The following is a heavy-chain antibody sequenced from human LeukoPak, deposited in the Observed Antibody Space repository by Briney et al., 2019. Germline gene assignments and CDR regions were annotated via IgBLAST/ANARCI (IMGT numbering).Heavy chain of an antibody. D-gene: IGHD4-17*01. V-gene: IGHV3-23*01. CDR1: GFTFRNFG. Sequence: GGSLRLSCTASGFTFRNFGMSWVRQAPGKGVEWGSTISGCACITHYADSVKGRFTISRHTSKNMLYLQMTSLRAEDTALYYCAKGSTFGDLNYFDSWGQGALVSVSS. CDR2: ISGCACIT. J-gene: IGHJ4*02. CDR3: AKGSTFGDLNYFDS.